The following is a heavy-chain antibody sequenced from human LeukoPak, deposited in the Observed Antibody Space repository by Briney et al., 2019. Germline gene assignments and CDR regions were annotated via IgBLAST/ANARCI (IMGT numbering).Heavy chain of an antibody. V-gene: IGHV3-23*01. CDR3: VKDRCDGTTCPEV. CDR2: ISNSGDST. J-gene: IGHJ4*02. D-gene: IGHD2-2*01. Sequence: GGSLRLSCAASGFTFTTYAMSWVCQAPGEGLEWVSGISNSGDSTYYSDSLKGRFTISRDNSKNTLHLQMSNLRADDTALYYCVKDRCDGTTCPEVWGQGTLVTVSS. CDR1: GFTFTTYA.